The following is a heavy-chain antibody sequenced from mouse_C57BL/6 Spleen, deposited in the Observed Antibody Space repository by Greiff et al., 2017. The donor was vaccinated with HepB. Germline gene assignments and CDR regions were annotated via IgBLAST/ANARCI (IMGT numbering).Heavy chain of an antibody. J-gene: IGHJ2*01. D-gene: IGHD2-1*01. CDR3: ARSDGNYSFDY. V-gene: IGHV1-59*01. CDR2: IDPSDSYT. Sequence: QVQLQQSGAELVRPGTSVKLSCKASGYTFTSYWMHWVKQRPGQGLEWIGVIDPSDSYTNYNQKFKGKATLTVDTSSSTAYMQLSSLTSEDSAVYYCARSDGNYSFDYWGQGTTLTVSS. CDR1: GYTFTSYW.